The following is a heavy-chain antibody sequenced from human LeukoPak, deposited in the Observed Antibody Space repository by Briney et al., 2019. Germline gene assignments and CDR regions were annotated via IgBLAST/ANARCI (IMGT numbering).Heavy chain of an antibody. Sequence: GGSLRLSCAASGFTLSGYWMHWVRQVPGKGLVWVSRINSDGSSTSYADSVKGRFTISRDNAKNTLYLQMNSLRAEDTAVYYCARGHGVVANPSDIWGQGTMVTVSS. D-gene: IGHD5-12*01. CDR1: GFTLSGYW. CDR2: INSDGSST. V-gene: IGHV3-74*01. CDR3: ARGHGVVANPSDI. J-gene: IGHJ3*02.